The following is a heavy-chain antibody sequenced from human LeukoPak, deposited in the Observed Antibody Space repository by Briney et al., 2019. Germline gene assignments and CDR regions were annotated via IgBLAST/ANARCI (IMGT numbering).Heavy chain of an antibody. J-gene: IGHJ5*02. CDR3: ARDPVTLVRGVSWFDP. Sequence: PSGTLSLTCTVSGGSISSYYWSWIRQPPGKGLEWIGYIYYSGSTNYNPSLKSRVTISVDTSKNQFSLKLSSVTAADTAVYYCARDPVTLVRGVSWFDPWGQGTLVTVSS. CDR2: IYYSGST. V-gene: IGHV4-59*01. CDR1: GGSISSYY. D-gene: IGHD3-10*01.